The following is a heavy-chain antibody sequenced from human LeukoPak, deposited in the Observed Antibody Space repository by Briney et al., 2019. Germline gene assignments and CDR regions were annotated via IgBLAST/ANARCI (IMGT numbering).Heavy chain of an antibody. V-gene: IGHV1-3*01. D-gene: IGHD3-10*01. CDR3: AREWELTMAAPGY. Sequence: ASVKVSCKASGYTFTTYPMHWVRQAPGQGLEWMGWMIAGNGNTKYSQNLQGRVSFTRDTAASTAYMELSGLRSGDTAVYYCAREWELTMAAPGYWGQGTLVTVSS. J-gene: IGHJ4*02. CDR1: GYTFTTYP. CDR2: MIAGNGNT.